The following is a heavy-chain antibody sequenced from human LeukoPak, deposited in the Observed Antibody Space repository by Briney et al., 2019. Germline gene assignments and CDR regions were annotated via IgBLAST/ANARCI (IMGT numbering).Heavy chain of an antibody. V-gene: IGHV4-59*01. D-gene: IGHD1-26*01. J-gene: IGHJ3*02. Sequence: SETLSLTCTVSGGSISSYYWSWIRRPPGKGLEWIGYIYYSGSTNYNPSLKSRVTISVDTSKNQFSLKLSSVTAADTAVYYCARVVGATLFGAFDIWGQGTMVTVSS. CDR3: ARVVGATLFGAFDI. CDR1: GGSISSYY. CDR2: IYYSGST.